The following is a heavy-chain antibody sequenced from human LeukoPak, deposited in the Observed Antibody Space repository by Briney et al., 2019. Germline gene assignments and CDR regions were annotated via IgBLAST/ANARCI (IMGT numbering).Heavy chain of an antibody. CDR3: ARDLKLGYCSGGSCYGTRGMDV. V-gene: IGHV3-30-3*01. D-gene: IGHD2-15*01. J-gene: IGHJ6*02. CDR1: GFTFSSYA. Sequence: GGSLRLSCAASGFTFSSYAMHWVRQAPGKGLEWVAVISYDGSNKYYADSVKGRFTISRDNSKNTLYLQMNSLRAEDTAVYYCARDLKLGYCSGGSCYGTRGMDVWGQGTTVTVSS. CDR2: ISYDGSNK.